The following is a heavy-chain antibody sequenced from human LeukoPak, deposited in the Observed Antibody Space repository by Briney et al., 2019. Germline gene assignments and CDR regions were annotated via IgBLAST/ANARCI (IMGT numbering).Heavy chain of an antibody. J-gene: IGHJ5*02. Sequence: PGGSLRLSCAASGFTFSSYSMNWVRQAPGKGLEWVSSISSSSSYIYYADSVKGRFTISRDNAKNSLYLQMNSLRAEDTAAYYCARAHLRSPPFEEVGATTDNWFDPWGQGTLVTVSS. CDR3: ARAHLRSPPFEEVGATTDNWFDP. D-gene: IGHD1-26*01. CDR2: ISSSSSYI. V-gene: IGHV3-21*01. CDR1: GFTFSSYS.